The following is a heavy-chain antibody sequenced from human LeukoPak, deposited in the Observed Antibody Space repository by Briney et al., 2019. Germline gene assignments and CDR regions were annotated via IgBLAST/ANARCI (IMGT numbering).Heavy chain of an antibody. D-gene: IGHD4-17*01. CDR3: AKGYYGDYGRDAFDI. V-gene: IGHV3-30*02. Sequence: GGSLRLSCAASGFTFSSYGMHWVRQAPGKGLEWVAFIRYDGSNKYYADSVKGRFTISRDNSKNTLYLQMNSLRAEDTAVYYCAKGYYGDYGRDAFDIWGQGTMVTVSS. CDR1: GFTFSSYG. J-gene: IGHJ3*02. CDR2: IRYDGSNK.